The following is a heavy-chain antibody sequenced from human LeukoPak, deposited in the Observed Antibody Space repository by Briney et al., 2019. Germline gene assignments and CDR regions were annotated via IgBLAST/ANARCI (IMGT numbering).Heavy chain of an antibody. CDR3: ARVLLWFGELSYWFDP. CDR2: IYYSGST. V-gene: IGHV4-59*12. CDR1: GGSIRSYY. Sequence: PSETLSLTCTVSGGSIRSYYWSWIRQPPGKGLEWIGYIYYSGSTNYNPSLKSRVTISVDTSKNQFSLKLSSVTAADTAVYYCARVLLWFGELSYWFDPWGQGTLVTVSS. D-gene: IGHD3-10*01. J-gene: IGHJ5*02.